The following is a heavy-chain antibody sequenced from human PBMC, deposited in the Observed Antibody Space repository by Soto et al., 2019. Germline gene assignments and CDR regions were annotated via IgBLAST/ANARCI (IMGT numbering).Heavy chain of an antibody. V-gene: IGHV4-30-4*01. D-gene: IGHD2-2*01. Sequence: QVQLQESGPGLVKPSQTLSLTCTVSGGSISSGDYYWSWIRQPPGKGLEWIGYIYYSGSTYYNPSLKSRVTISVDTSKNPFSLKLSSVTAADTAVYYCARTTEPAAFYYYYGMDVWGQGTTVTVSS. CDR3: ARTTEPAAFYYYYGMDV. CDR1: GGSISSGDYY. CDR2: IYYSGST. J-gene: IGHJ6*02.